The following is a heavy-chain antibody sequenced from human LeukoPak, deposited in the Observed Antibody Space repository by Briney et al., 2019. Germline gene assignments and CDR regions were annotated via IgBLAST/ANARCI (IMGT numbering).Heavy chain of an antibody. V-gene: IGHV4-59*02. D-gene: IGHD4-11*01. CDR3: AMSNTVRRPFFDP. CDR2: IYNRGST. J-gene: IGHJ5*02. CDR1: DDSVNTYY. Sequence: PSETLSLTCIGSDDSVNTYYCSWIRQAPGKGLEWIGYIYNRGSTKYNPSPKSRATISVDTSKNQFSLKLTSVTAADTAVYYCAMSNTVRRPFFDPWGQGTLVTVSS.